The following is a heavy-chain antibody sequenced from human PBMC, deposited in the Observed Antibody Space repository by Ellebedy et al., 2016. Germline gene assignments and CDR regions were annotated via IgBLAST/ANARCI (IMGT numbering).Heavy chain of an antibody. Sequence: GESLKISXAASGFSFSSHGMHWVRQAPGKGLEWVASIWSDGSNTYYPDSVKGRFTISRDNSKNTVDLLMDSVGAEDTAIYYCARADFGAAAGSGSRALDFWGQGTLVTVSS. CDR2: IWSDGSNT. J-gene: IGHJ4*02. D-gene: IGHD6-13*01. V-gene: IGHV3-33*01. CDR3: ARADFGAAAGSGSRALDF. CDR1: GFSFSSHG.